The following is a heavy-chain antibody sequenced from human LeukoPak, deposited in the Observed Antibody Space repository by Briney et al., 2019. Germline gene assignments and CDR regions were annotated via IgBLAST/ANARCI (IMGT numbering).Heavy chain of an antibody. D-gene: IGHD3-16*02. J-gene: IGHJ5*02. CDR2: INHSGST. CDR3: ARGLYYDYVWGSYRSSWFDP. Sequence: SETLSLTCAVYGGSFSGYYWSWIRQPPGKGLEWIGEINHSGSTNYNPSLKSRVTISVDTSKNQFSLKLSSVTAADTAVYYCARGLYYDYVWGSYRSSWFDPWGQGTLVTVSS. V-gene: IGHV4-34*01. CDR1: GGSFSGYY.